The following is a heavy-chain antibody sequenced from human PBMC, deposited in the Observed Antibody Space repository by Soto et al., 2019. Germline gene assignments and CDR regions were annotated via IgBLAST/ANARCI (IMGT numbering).Heavy chain of an antibody. CDR3: ARDPGNSSTNYYYGMDA. V-gene: IGHV1-46*01. D-gene: IGHD6-6*01. CDR2: INPSGGST. J-gene: IGHJ6*02. Sequence: GASVKVSCKASGYTFTSYYMHWVRQAPGQGPEWMGIINPSGGSTSYAQKFQGRVTMTRDTSTSTVYMELSSLRSEDTAVYYCARDPGNSSTNYYYGMDAWGQGTTVTVSS. CDR1: GYTFTSYY.